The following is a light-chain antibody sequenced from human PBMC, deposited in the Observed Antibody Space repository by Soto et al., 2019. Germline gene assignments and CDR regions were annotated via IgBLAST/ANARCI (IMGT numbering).Light chain of an antibody. Sequence: EIVLTQSPLSLPVTPGEAASISCWSSQSLLHSNGYNSLDWYLQKPGQSPQLLIYLGSNRASGVPVSFRGSGSGTDCALKIRRVEGEDFGGYFCIQGLQTPLPFGGGTRGAIK. CDR1: QSLLHSNGYNS. CDR2: LGS. V-gene: IGKV2-28*01. CDR3: IQGLQTPLP. J-gene: IGKJ4*02.